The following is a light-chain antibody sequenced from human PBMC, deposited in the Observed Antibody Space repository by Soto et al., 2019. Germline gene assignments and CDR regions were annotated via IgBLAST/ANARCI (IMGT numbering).Light chain of an antibody. V-gene: IGKV1-12*01. J-gene: IGKJ4*01. CDR3: QQANSDQLT. CDR2: GAS. Sequence: IQMTQSQSSVSASVGDRVTITCRASQAMSSWLAWYQQRPGKAPTLRLYGASNLQDGVPSRFSGSGSGTDFTLTISNLQPEDFATYYCQQANSDQLTCGGGTRVDVK. CDR1: QAMSSW.